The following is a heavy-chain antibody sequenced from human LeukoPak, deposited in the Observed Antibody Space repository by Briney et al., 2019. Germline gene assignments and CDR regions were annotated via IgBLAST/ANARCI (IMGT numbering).Heavy chain of an antibody. V-gene: IGHV3-48*02. CDR3: ARDRGYSGYVDYYYYGMDV. J-gene: IGHJ6*02. CDR2: ISSSSSTI. D-gene: IGHD5-12*01. Sequence: GGSLRLSCAASGFTFSSYSMNWVRQAPGKGLEWVSYISSSSSTIYYADSVKGRFTISRDNAKNSLYLQMNSLRDEDTAVYYCARDRGYSGYVDYYYYGMDVWGQGTTVTVSS. CDR1: GFTFSSYS.